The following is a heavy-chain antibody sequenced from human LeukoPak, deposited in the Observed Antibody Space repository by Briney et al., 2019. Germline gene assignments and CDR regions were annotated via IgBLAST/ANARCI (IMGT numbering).Heavy chain of an antibody. J-gene: IGHJ4*02. CDR3: AKTQVGGSGTEKAAFDY. V-gene: IGHV3-23*01. D-gene: IGHD3-10*01. CDR1: GFTFSSYA. CDR2: ISGSGGST. Sequence: GGSLRLSCAASGFTFSSYAMSWVRQAPGEGLEWVSAISGSGGSTYYADSVKGRFTISRDNSKNTLYLQMNSLRAEDTAVYYCAKTQVGGSGTEKAAFDYWGQGTLVTVSS.